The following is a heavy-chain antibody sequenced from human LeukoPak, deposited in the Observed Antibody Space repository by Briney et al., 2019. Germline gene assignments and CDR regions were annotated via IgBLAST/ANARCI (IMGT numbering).Heavy chain of an antibody. Sequence: ASVKVSCKASGYTFTGYHMHWVRQAPGQGLEWMGWINPNSGGTKYAQKFQGRVTMTRDTSISTANMELSRLRSDDTAVYYCARVGSSSWYGVDYWGQGTLVTVSS. CDR1: GYTFTGYH. J-gene: IGHJ4*02. CDR3: ARVGSSSWYGVDY. CDR2: INPNSGGT. V-gene: IGHV1-2*02. D-gene: IGHD6-13*01.